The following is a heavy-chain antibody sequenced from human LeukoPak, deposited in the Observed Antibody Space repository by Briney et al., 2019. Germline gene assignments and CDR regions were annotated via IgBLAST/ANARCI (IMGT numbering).Heavy chain of an antibody. J-gene: IGHJ6*02. CDR2: IYYSGST. D-gene: IGHD2-15*01. Sequence: PSQTLSLTCTVSGGSISSGGYYWSWIRQHPGKGLEWIGYIYYSGSTNYNPSLKSRVTISVDTSKNQFSLKLSSVTAADTAVYYCARDRRVDCSGGSCYGGVIYYYYGMDVWGQGTTVTVSS. V-gene: IGHV4-31*03. CDR3: ARDRRVDCSGGSCYGGVIYYYYGMDV. CDR1: GGSISSGGYY.